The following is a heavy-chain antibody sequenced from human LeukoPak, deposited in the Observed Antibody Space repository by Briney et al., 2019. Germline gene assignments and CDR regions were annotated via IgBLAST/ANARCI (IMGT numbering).Heavy chain of an antibody. CDR3: ARERIFSY. Sequence: WGSLRLSCAASGFTFSGYWMSWVRQAPGKGLEWVANIKQDGTETYYVDSVKGRFTISRDNAKNSLYLQMNSLRAEDTAVYYCARERIFSYWGQGPLVTVSS. CDR2: IKQDGTET. CDR1: GFTFSGYW. V-gene: IGHV3-7*01. J-gene: IGHJ4*02.